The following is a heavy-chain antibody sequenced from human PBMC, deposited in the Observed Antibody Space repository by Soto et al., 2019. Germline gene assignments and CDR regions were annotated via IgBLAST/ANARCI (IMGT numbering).Heavy chain of an antibody. Sequence: QVQLVQSGAEVKKPGSSVKVSCKTSGDTFSNYAISWVRQAPGQGLEWMGGIIAMYGSTNYVQKFRGRVTITADKSTSTAYMELSSLRSEDTAVYYCARDYLPGDYLDYWGQGTLVTVSS. CDR1: GDTFSNYA. D-gene: IGHD3-10*01. J-gene: IGHJ4*02. CDR2: IIAMYGST. CDR3: ARDYLPGDYLDY. V-gene: IGHV1-69*06.